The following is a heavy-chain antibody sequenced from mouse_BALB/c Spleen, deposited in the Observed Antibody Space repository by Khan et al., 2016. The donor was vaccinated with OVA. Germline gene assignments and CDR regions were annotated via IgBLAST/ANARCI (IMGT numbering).Heavy chain of an antibody. CDR1: GYTFTEYT. CDR2: ITPSNGAT. D-gene: IGHD2-12*01. CDR3: SRARSYYKCYWFAY. J-gene: IGHJ3*01. V-gene: IGHV1-18*01. Sequence: VQLKQSGAELAKPGASVKISCKTSGYTFTEYTMHWVKQSHGKGLEWVGGITPSNGATKYNQKFKGKATLTVDKSSSTAYMELSSLTYEESAFSVCSRARSYYKCYWFAYWGQGTLVTVSA.